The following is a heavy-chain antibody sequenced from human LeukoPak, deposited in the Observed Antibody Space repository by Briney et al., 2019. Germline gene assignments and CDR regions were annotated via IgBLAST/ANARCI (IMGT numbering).Heavy chain of an antibody. Sequence: ASVKVSCKASGYTFTGYYMHWVRQAPGQGLEWMGWINPNSGGTNYAQKFQGRVTMTRDTSISTAYMELSRLRSDDTAVYYCARPKEGILGPYFDYWGQGTLVTVSS. J-gene: IGHJ4*02. CDR3: ARPKEGILGPYFDY. CDR1: GYTFTGYY. V-gene: IGHV1-2*02. CDR2: INPNSGGT. D-gene: IGHD3-16*01.